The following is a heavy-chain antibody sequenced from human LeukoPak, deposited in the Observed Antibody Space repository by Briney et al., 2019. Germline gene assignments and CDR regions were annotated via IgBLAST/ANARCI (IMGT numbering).Heavy chain of an antibody. Sequence: SETLSLTCTASSGSISSTSYYWGWIRQPPGRGLEWIGGIIYSGNTYYNPSLKSRVTISVDTTKNQFSLKLSSVTAADTAVYYCARVNPGLRYFGYWGQGTLVTVSS. CDR3: ARVNPGLRYFGY. D-gene: IGHD3-9*01. J-gene: IGHJ4*02. V-gene: IGHV4-39*01. CDR1: SGSISSTSYY. CDR2: IIYSGNT.